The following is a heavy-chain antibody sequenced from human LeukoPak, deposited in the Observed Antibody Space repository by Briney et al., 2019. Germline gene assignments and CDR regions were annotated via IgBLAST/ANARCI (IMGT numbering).Heavy chain of an antibody. CDR3: ASHTNSGSSFDY. D-gene: IGHD1-26*01. J-gene: IGHJ4*02. Sequence: SQTLSLTCTVSGGSISSGGYYWSWIRQHPGKGLEWIGYIYYSGSTYYNPSLKSRVTISVDTSKNQFSLKLSSVTAADTAVYYCASHTNSGSSFDYWGQGTLVTVSS. CDR1: GGSISSGGYY. V-gene: IGHV4-31*03. CDR2: IYYSGST.